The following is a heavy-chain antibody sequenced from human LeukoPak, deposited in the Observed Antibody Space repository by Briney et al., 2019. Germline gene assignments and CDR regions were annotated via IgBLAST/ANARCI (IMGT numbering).Heavy chain of an antibody. CDR1: GFTFSSYA. D-gene: IGHD6-13*01. CDR2: ISGSGGST. CDR3: AKVRGAAPKMSYFDY. J-gene: IGHJ4*02. Sequence: PGGSLRLSCAASGFTFSSYAMSWVRQAPGKGLEWVSAISGSGGSTYYADSVKGRFTISGDNSKNTLYLQMNSLRAEDTAVYYCAKVRGAAPKMSYFDYWGQGTLVTVSS. V-gene: IGHV3-23*01.